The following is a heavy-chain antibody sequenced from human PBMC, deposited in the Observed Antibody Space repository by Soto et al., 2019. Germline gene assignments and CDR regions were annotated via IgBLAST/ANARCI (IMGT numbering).Heavy chain of an antibody. CDR1: GFTFDDYA. V-gene: IGHV3-9*01. D-gene: IGHD2-15*01. CDR3: VKDSYADFHRVLSTAEYFFDY. Sequence: PGGSLRLSCTASGFTFDDYAMHWVRQGPGRGVECVSGITWKSGKIAYADSVKGRFTIARDDDNNSLYLQMNSLRPEDTALYYCVKDSYADFHRVLSTAEYFFDYWGPATLVTVSS. J-gene: IGHJ4*01. CDR2: ITWKSGKI.